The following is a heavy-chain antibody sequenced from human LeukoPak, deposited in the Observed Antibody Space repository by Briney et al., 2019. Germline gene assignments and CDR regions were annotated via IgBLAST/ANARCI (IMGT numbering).Heavy chain of an antibody. CDR1: GGSISSGDYY. J-gene: IGHJ4*02. CDR3: ARSPIAALIAAAWSDY. Sequence: SETLSLTCTVSGGSISSGDYYWSWIRQPPGKGLEWIGYIYYSGSTYYNPSLKSRVTISVDTSKNQFSLKLSSVTAADTAVYYCARSPIAALIAAAWSDYGGQGTLVTVS. D-gene: IGHD6-13*01. CDR2: IYYSGST. V-gene: IGHV4-30-4*01.